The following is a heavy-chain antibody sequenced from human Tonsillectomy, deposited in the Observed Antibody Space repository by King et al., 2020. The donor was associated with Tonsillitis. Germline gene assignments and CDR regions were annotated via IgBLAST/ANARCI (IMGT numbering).Heavy chain of an antibody. CDR1: GGSISSYY. V-gene: IGHV4-59*08. CDR2: IYYSGST. J-gene: IGHJ4*02. Sequence: VQLQESGPGLVKPSETLSLTCTVSGGSISSYYWSWIRQPPGKGLEWIGYIYYSGSTNYNPSLKSRVTISVDTSKNQFSLKLSSVTAAHTAVYYCARLVTMVRGADYFDYWGQGTLVTVSS. CDR3: ARLVTMVRGADYFDY. D-gene: IGHD3-10*01.